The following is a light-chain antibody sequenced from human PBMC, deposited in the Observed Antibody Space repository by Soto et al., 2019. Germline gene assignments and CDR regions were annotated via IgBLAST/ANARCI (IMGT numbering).Light chain of an antibody. V-gene: IGKV3-20*01. Sequence: EIVLTQSPGTLSLSPGERATLSCSASQSVSSSYLAWYQQKPGQAPRLLIYGASSRATGIPDRFSGSGSGTDFTITISRLEPEDFAVYYCQQYGSSRTFGQGTKVEIK. CDR3: QQYGSSRT. J-gene: IGKJ1*01. CDR2: GAS. CDR1: QSVSSSY.